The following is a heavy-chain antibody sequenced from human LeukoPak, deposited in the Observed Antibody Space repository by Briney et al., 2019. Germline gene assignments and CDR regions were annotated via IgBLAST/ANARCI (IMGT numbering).Heavy chain of an antibody. J-gene: IGHJ3*02. D-gene: IGHD6-13*01. CDR2: IYYSGST. V-gene: IGHV4-28*01. Sequence: SETLSLTCAVSGYSISSSNWWGWIGQPPGKGLEWIGYIYYSGSTYYQPSLKSRVTMSVDTSKNQFSLKLSSVTAVDTAVYYCARYTTSWYTFDIWGQGTMVTVSS. CDR1: GYSISSSNW. CDR3: ARYTTSWYTFDI.